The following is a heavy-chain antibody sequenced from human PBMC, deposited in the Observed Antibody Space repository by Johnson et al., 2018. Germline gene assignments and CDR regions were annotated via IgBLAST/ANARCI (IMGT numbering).Heavy chain of an antibody. CDR2: IYYSGST. D-gene: IGHD3-3*02. CDR3: AAILFAPAYYYYYGMDV. J-gene: IGHJ6*02. CDR1: GGSISSSSYY. V-gene: IGHV4-39*01. Sequence: QVQLQESGPGLVKPSETLSLTCTVSGGSISSSSYYWGWIRQPPGKGLEWIGSIYYSGSTYYNPSLKSRVTISVDTSKNQFSLKLSSVTAADTAVYYCAAILFAPAYYYYYGMDVWGQGTTVTVSS.